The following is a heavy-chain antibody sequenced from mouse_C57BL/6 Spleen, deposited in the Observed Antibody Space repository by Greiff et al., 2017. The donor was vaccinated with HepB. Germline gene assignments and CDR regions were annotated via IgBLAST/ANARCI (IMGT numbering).Heavy chain of an antibody. Sequence: VQLQQSGAELARPGASVKLSCKASGYTFTSYGISWVKQRPGQGLEWIGEIYPRSGTTYYNEKFKGKATLTADKSSSTAYMELRSLTSEDAAVYFCARADGSSPHYYAMDYWGQGTSVTVSS. CDR3: ARADGSSPHYYAMDY. D-gene: IGHD1-1*01. CDR1: GYTFTSYG. J-gene: IGHJ4*01. CDR2: IYPRSGTT. V-gene: IGHV1-81*01.